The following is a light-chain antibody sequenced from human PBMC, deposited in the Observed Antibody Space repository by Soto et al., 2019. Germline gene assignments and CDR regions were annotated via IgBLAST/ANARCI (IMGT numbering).Light chain of an antibody. J-gene: IGKJ5*01. Sequence: EIVLTQSPDTLSVSPEERATLSCRASQTVGSNLAWYQQKPGQAPRLLIYGASTRASDTPARFSGSGSVTEFALTISSLQSEDFAVYYCQQYNNLPITFGQGTRLEIK. CDR2: GAS. V-gene: IGKV3D-15*01. CDR1: QTVGSN. CDR3: QQYNNLPIT.